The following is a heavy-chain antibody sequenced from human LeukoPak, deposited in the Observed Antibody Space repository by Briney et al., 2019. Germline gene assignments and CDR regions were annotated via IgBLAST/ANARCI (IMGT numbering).Heavy chain of an antibody. CDR2: IYPGDSER. J-gene: IGHJ6*03. CDR3: ARLDGTHPFYYYYYMDV. V-gene: IGHV5-51*01. CDR1: GYRFTNYW. Sequence: GESLKISCKGSGYRFTNYWIGWVRQMPGKGLEWMGIIYPGDSERRFSLSFQGQVTISADKSISTAYLQWNSLKASDTAMYYCARLDGTHPFYYYYYMDVWGKGTTVTVSS. D-gene: IGHD1-7*01.